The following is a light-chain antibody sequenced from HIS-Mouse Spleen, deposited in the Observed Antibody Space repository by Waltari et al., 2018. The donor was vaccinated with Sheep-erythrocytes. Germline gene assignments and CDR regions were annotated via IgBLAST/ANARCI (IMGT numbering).Light chain of an antibody. CDR3: QQSYSTPQFT. Sequence: DIQMTQSPSSLSASVGDRVTITCRASQRISSYLNLYQQKPGKAPKHLIYASSSLQSGVPSRFSGSGYGTDFTLTISSLQPDDCATYYCQQSYSTPQFTFGPGTKVDIK. CDR2: ASS. J-gene: IGKJ3*01. CDR1: QRISSY. V-gene: IGKV1-39*01.